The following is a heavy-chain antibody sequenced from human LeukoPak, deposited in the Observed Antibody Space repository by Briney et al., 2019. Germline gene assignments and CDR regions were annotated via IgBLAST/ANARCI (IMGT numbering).Heavy chain of an antibody. D-gene: IGHD2-15*01. J-gene: IGHJ4*03. Sequence: GASVKVSCKVSGYTLTELSMHWVRQAPGKGLEWMGGFDPEDGETIYAQKFQGRVTMTEDTSTDTAYMELSSLRSEDTAVYYCATVARVLCSGCWCYPAAFYYWGQGTLVTVSS. CDR1: GYTLTELS. CDR3: ATVARVLCSGCWCYPAAFYY. V-gene: IGHV1-24*01. CDR2: FDPEDGET.